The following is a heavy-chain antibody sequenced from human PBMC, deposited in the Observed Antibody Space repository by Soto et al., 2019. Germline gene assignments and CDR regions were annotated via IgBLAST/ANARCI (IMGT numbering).Heavy chain of an antibody. J-gene: IGHJ4*02. CDR2: IIPRFGTT. CDR3: ARGRGLYNSGRSQLDS. D-gene: IGHD1-1*01. Sequence: GASVKVSCKASGDSFSKYTVNWVRRAPRQGLEWMGGIIPRFGTTNYAPTLQDRVTITADESMNTVYMELSSLRSEDTALYYCARGRGLYNSGRSQLDSWGQGTLVTVSS. CDR1: GDSFSKYT. V-gene: IGHV1-69*13.